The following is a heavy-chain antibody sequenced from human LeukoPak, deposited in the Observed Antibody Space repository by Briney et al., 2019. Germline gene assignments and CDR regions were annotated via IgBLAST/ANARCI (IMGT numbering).Heavy chain of an antibody. Sequence: GGSLRLSCAASGFTFSSYSMNWVRQAQGKGLEWVSSISSSSSYIYYEDSVKGRFTISRDNAKNSLYLQMNSLRAEDTAVYYCATRGGPWGQGTLVTVSS. CDR3: ATRGGP. CDR2: ISSSSSYI. D-gene: IGHD2-15*01. V-gene: IGHV3-21*01. J-gene: IGHJ5*02. CDR1: GFTFSSYS.